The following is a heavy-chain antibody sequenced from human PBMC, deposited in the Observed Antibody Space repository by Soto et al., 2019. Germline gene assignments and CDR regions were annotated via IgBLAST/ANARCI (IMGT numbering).Heavy chain of an antibody. J-gene: IGHJ3*01. CDR2: MNPSGSNT. V-gene: IGHV1-8*01. CDR1: GLAFPIDD. Sequence: QVQLVQSGAEVKKPGASVQVSCKASGLAFPIDDIIWVRQTIGQGLEFMGWMNPSGSNTGYAPKFQGRAHFTWNTPTSTAYMDLSGLRSEDTAVYYCARYRTKVPVAFDVWGQGTMVTVSS. CDR3: ARYRTKVPVAFDV. D-gene: IGHD3-16*02.